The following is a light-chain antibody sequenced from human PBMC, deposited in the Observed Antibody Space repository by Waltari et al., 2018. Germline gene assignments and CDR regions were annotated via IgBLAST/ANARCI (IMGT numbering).Light chain of an antibody. CDR2: GAS. V-gene: IGKV3-15*01. CDR3: QHYDKWLRYS. CDR1: QSISTN. J-gene: IGKJ2*01. Sequence: IVMTQSPATLSVSPGERATLSCRASQSISTNLAWFQEKPGQAPRLLIHGASTRATGVPARFSGSGSGTYFTLVISSLRSEDFAVYYCQHYDKWLRYSFGQRTKVEIK.